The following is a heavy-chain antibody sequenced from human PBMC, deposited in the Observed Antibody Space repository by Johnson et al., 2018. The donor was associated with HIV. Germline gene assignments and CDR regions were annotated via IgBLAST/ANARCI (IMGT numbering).Heavy chain of an antibody. D-gene: IGHD3-22*01. Sequence: QVKLVESGGGVVQPGGSLRLSCAASGFTFSSYAMSWVRQAPGKGLEWVAVITYDGGSTYYADSVKGRFTISRDNSKNTLYLQMNSLRTEDTAVYYCAEDFCSVTSDYYTLGAFDIWGQGTMVTVSS. J-gene: IGHJ3*02. V-gene: IGHV3-30*04. CDR1: GFTFSSYA. CDR2: ITYDGGST. CDR3: AEDFCSVTSDYYTLGAFDI.